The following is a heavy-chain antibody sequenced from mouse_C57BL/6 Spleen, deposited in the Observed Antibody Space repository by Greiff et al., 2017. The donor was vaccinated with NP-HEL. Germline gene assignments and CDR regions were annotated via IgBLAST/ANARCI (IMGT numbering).Heavy chain of an antibody. J-gene: IGHJ4*01. CDR3: AYYYGSSYGGYYAMDY. CDR2: IHPNSGST. D-gene: IGHD1-1*01. CDR1: GYTFTSYW. Sequence: QVQLQQPGAELVKPGASVKLSCKASGYTFTSYWMHWVKQRPGQGLEWIGMIHPNSGSTNYNEKFKSKATLTVDKSSSTAYMQLSSLTSEDSAVYYCAYYYGSSYGGYYAMDYWGQGTSVTVSS. V-gene: IGHV1-64*01.